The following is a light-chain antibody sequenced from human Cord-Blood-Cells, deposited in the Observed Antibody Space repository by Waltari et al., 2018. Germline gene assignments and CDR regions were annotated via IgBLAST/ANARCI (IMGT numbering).Light chain of an antibody. Sequence: QSALTQPHSVSGSHGQSVPISCTGTSSDVGGFNYVSWYQQHPGKAPKLMIYEFSKRPSGVPDRFSGSKSGNTASLTVSGLQAEDEADYYCSSYAGSNKVFGGGTKLTVL. J-gene: IGLJ3*02. V-gene: IGLV2-8*01. CDR2: EFS. CDR1: SSDVGGFNY. CDR3: SSYAGSNKV.